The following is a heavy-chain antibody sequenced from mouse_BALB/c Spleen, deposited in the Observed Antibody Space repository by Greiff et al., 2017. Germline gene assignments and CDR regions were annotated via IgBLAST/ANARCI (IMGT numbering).Heavy chain of an antibody. CDR2: ISDGGSYT. CDR1: GFTFSDYY. CDR3: ARASLLRLRYAMDY. J-gene: IGHJ4*01. Sequence: EVQLVESGGGLVKPGGSLKLSCAASGFTFSDYYMYWVRQTPEKRLEWVATISDGGSYTYYPDSVKGRFTISRDNAKNNLYLQMSSLKSEDTAMYYCARASLLRLRYAMDYWGQGTSVTVSS. V-gene: IGHV5-4*02. D-gene: IGHD1-2*01.